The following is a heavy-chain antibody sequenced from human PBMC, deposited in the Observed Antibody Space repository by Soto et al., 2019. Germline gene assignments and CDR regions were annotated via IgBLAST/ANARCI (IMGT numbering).Heavy chain of an antibody. V-gene: IGHV3-30*18. CDR3: AKAEVKCSGGSCYPGY. D-gene: IGHD2-15*01. CDR1: GFTFSSYG. Sequence: QVQLVESGGGVVQPGRSLRLSCAASGFTFSSYGMHWVRQAPGKGLEWVAVISYDGSNKYYADSVKGRFTISRDNSKNTLYLQMNSLRAGDTAVYYCAKAEVKCSGGSCYPGYWGQGTLVTVSS. J-gene: IGHJ4*02. CDR2: ISYDGSNK.